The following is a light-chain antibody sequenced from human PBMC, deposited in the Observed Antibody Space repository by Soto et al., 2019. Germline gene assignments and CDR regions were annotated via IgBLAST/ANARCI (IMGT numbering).Light chain of an antibody. CDR1: QSITTNY. Sequence: DSVLTQSPGTLSLSPGERATLSCRAGQSITTNYLACYQQRFGQAPRLLIYGASSRVTGIPDRFSGSGAGTDFTLTIIRLEPDDLAVYYCQPYGSSITFGQGKRLEIK. J-gene: IGKJ5*01. CDR3: QPYGSSIT. V-gene: IGKV3-20*01. CDR2: GAS.